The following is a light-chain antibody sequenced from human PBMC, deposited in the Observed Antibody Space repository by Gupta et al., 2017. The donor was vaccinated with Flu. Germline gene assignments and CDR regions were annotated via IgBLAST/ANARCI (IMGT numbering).Light chain of an antibody. Sequence: ATLSCRASQGVSSNFLAWYQQKPGQAPRLLMSGASYRATGTPDRFRGSGSGTDFTLVINSLEPGDFAVYFCQQFGTIPFTFGPGTRLDIK. V-gene: IGKV3-20*01. J-gene: IGKJ3*01. CDR1: QGVSSNF. CDR3: QQFGTIPFT. CDR2: GAS.